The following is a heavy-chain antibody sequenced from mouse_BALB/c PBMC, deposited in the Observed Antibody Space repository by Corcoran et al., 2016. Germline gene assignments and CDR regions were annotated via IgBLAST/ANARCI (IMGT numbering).Heavy chain of an antibody. V-gene: IGHV1-9*01. J-gene: IGHJ4*01. CDR3: ARGLKLVRAMDY. D-gene: IGHD3-1*01. CDR2: ILPGSGST. Sequence: QVQLQQSGAELMKPGASVTISCKATGYTFSSYWLEWVKQRPGHGLEWIGEILPGSGSTNYNEKFKGKATFTADTSSNTAYMQLSSLTSEDSAVYYCARGLKLVRAMDYWGQGTSVTVSS. CDR1: GYTFSSYW.